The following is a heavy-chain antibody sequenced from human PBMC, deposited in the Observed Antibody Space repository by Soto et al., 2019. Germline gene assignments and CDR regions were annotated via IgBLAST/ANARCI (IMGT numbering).Heavy chain of an antibody. V-gene: IGHV3-11*01. J-gene: IGHJ6*03. CDR3: AGDQGPNYMAV. Sequence: QVQLVESGGGLVKPGGSLRLSCAASGFTFSDSFMSWSGQTPGKGVECLSYISGRDGNIYHADSVRRRFTISRDNAKNSVYLKMNSLRAEDTAVYYCAGDQGPNYMAVWGKGTTVTVS. CDR1: GFTFSDSF. CDR2: ISGRDGNI.